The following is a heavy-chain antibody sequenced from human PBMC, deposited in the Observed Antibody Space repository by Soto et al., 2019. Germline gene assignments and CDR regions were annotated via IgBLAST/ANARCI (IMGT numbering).Heavy chain of an antibody. J-gene: IGHJ4*02. CDR1: GYTFNTYF. V-gene: IGHV1-18*01. Sequence: HVQLVQSGGELKKPGASVKVSCNTSGYTFNTYFITWVRQAPGQGLEWMGWISPHNGNTNYAEKFQGRVTMTADTITKTAYMELRTLSIDVTAVYYCARDTGNSFDYWGQGTPVTVSS. CDR3: ARDTGNSFDY. CDR2: ISPHNGNT.